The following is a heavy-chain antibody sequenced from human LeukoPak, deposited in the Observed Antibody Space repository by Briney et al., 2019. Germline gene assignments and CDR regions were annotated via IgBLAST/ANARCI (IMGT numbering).Heavy chain of an antibody. CDR3: AAPVGSRDWFDP. V-gene: IGHV1-69*13. CDR2: IIPIFGTA. J-gene: IGHJ5*02. Sequence: SVKVSCKASGGTFSSYAISWVRQAPGQGLEWMGGIIPIFGTANYAQKFQGRVTITADESTSTAYMELSSLRSEDTAVYYCAAPVGSRDWFDPWGQGTLVTVSS. D-gene: IGHD3-10*01. CDR1: GGTFSSYA.